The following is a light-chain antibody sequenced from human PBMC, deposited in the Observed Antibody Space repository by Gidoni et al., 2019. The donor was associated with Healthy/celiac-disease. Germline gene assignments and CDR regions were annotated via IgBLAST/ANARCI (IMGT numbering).Light chain of an antibody. CDR1: SSDVGAYNY. CDR2: KVS. CDR3: SSYTSSSTLGV. V-gene: IGLV2-14*01. Sequence: QSSLTKPASVSGSPGQSITISCTGTSSDVGAYNYVSWYQQHPGKAPKLMIYKVSNRPSGVSNRFSGSKSGNTASLTISGLQAEDEADYYCSSYTSSSTLGVFGTGTKVTVL. J-gene: IGLJ1*01.